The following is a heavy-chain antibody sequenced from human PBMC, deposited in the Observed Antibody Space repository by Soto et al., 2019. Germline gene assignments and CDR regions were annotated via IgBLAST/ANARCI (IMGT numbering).Heavy chain of an antibody. CDR2: IWYDGSNK. J-gene: IGHJ5*02. D-gene: IGHD2-2*01. CDR1: GFNFSSYG. CDR3: ARDVLVPPLNWFDP. V-gene: IGHV3-33*01. Sequence: AVGSQRLSCAASGFNFSSYGMHWVLQAPGKGLEWVAVIWYDGSNKYYADSVKGRFTISRDNSKNTLYLQMNSLRAEDTAVYYCARDVLVPPLNWFDPWGQGTLVTVSS.